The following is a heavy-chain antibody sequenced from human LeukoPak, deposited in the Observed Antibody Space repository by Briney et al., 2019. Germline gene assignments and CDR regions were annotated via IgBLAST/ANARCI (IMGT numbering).Heavy chain of an antibody. CDR3: ARHQLERLGLLLYYYYYMDV. J-gene: IGHJ6*03. CDR1: GGSISSSSYY. D-gene: IGHD1-1*01. CDR2: IYYSGST. V-gene: IGHV4-39*01. Sequence: PSETLSLTCTVSGGSISSSSYYWGWIRQPPGKGLEWIGSIYYSGSTYYNPSLKSRVTISVDTSKNQFSLKLSSVTAADTAVYYCARHQLERLGLLLYYYYYMDVWGKRDHGHHLL.